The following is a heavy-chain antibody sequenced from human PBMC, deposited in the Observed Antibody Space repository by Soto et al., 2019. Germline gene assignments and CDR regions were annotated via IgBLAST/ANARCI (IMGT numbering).Heavy chain of an antibody. J-gene: IGHJ6*02. Sequence: ASVKVSCKASGYTFTSYYMHWVRQAPGQGLEWMGWMNPNSGNTGYAQKFQGRVTMTRNTSISTAYMELSSLRSEDTAVYYCAFSGYSSSWLYYYYYGMDVWGQGTTVTVSS. CDR3: AFSGYSSSWLYYYYYGMDV. D-gene: IGHD6-13*01. V-gene: IGHV1-8*02. CDR2: MNPNSGNT. CDR1: GYTFTSYY.